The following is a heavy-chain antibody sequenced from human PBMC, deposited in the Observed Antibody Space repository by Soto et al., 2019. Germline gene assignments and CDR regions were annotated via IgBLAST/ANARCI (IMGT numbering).Heavy chain of an antibody. J-gene: IGHJ4*02. CDR1: GFTFTSSA. V-gene: IGHV1-58*01. D-gene: IGHD2-15*01. CDR3: AACSGGSCYSAHFDY. Sequence: SVKVSCKASGFTFTSSAVQWVRQARGQRLEWIGWIVVGSGNTNYAQKFQERVTITRDMSTSTAYMELSSLRSEDTAVYYCAACSGGSCYSAHFDYWGQGTLVTVSS. CDR2: IVVGSGNT.